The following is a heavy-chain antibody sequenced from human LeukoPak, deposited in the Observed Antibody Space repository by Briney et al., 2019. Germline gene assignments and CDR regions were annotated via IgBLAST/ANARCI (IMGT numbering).Heavy chain of an antibody. J-gene: IGHJ4*02. D-gene: IGHD2-15*01. V-gene: IGHV2-5*02. CDR3: AHSRTYCSGGSCDWVY. CDR2: IYWDDDK. Sequence: SGPTLVKPSQTLTLTCTFSGFSLSTSGVGVGWIRQPPGKALEWLALIYWDDDKRYSPSLKSRLTITKVTSKNQVVLTMTNMDPVDTATYYCAHSRTYCSGGSCDWVYWGQGTLVTVSS. CDR1: GFSLSTSGVG.